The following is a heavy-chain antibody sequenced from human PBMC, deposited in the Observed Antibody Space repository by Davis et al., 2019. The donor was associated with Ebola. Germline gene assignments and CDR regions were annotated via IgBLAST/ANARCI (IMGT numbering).Heavy chain of an antibody. CDR3: ATGLDY. V-gene: IGHV3-30*03. J-gene: IGHJ4*02. Sequence: GGSLRLSCATSGFIFSSFGMHWVRQAPGKGLEWVAVISYDGSNKYYADSVKGRFTISRDNSKNTLYLQMNSLRAEDTAVYYCATGLDYWGQGTLVTVSS. D-gene: IGHD3-10*01. CDR1: GFIFSSFG. CDR2: ISYDGSNK.